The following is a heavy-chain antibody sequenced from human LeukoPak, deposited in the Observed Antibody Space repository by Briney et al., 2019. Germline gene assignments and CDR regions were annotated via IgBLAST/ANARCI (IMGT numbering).Heavy chain of an antibody. D-gene: IGHD3-9*01. Sequence: PGGSLRLSCAASGFTFSSYWMSWVRQAPGKGLEWVANIKQDGSEKYYVDSVKGRFTISRDNSKNTLYLQMNSLRAEDTAVYYCAKPRYFDWLAFDYWGQGTLVTVSS. J-gene: IGHJ4*02. V-gene: IGHV3-7*03. CDR3: AKPRYFDWLAFDY. CDR2: IKQDGSEK. CDR1: GFTFSSYW.